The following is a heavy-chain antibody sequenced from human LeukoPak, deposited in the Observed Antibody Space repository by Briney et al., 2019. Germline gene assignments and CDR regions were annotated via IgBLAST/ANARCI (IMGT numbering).Heavy chain of an antibody. J-gene: IGHJ4*02. Sequence: ASVKVSCKASGYTFTGYYMHWVRQAPGQGLEWMGWINPNSGGTNYAQKFQGRVTMTRNTSISTAYMELSSLRSEDTAVYYCARGMGSGYSDYWGQGTLVTVSS. CDR1: GYTFTGYY. D-gene: IGHD3-3*01. CDR2: INPNSGGT. V-gene: IGHV1-2*02. CDR3: ARGMGSGYSDY.